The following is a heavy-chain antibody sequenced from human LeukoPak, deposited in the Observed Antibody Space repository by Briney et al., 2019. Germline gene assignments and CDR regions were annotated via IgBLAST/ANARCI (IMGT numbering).Heavy chain of an antibody. V-gene: IGHV3-30*18. CDR1: GFTFSSYG. J-gene: IGHJ4*02. D-gene: IGHD1-1*01. CDR3: AKGSGFDY. CDR2: ISYDGSNK. Sequence: GGSLRLSCAASGFTFSSYGMHWVRRAPGKGLEWVAVISYDGSNKYYADSVKGRFTISRDNSKNTLYLQMNSLRAGDTAVYYCAKGSGFDYWGQGTLVTVSS.